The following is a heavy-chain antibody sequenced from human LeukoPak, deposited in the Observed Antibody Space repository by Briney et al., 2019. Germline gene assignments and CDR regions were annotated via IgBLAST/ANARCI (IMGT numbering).Heavy chain of an antibody. J-gene: IGHJ6*04. D-gene: IGHD2-2*01. CDR1: GGSISSYY. Sequence: SETLSLTCTVSGGSISSYYWSWNRQPAGKGLEWIGRIYTSGSTNYNPSLKSRVTMSVDTSKNQFSLKLSSVTAADTAVYYCARRAGYCSSTSCYSPDVWGKGTTVTVSS. CDR2: IYTSGST. CDR3: ARRAGYCSSTSCYSPDV. V-gene: IGHV4-4*07.